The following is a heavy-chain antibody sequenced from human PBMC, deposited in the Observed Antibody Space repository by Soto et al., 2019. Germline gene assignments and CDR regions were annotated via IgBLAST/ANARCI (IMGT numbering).Heavy chain of an antibody. D-gene: IGHD3-22*01. J-gene: IGHJ4*02. CDR2: INSDGSST. Sequence: GGSLRLSCASSGFTFSSYWMHWVRQAPGKGLVWVSRINSDGSSTSYADSVKGRFTISRDNAKNTLYLQMNSLRAEDTAVYYCAIRASYYDSSGYFDYWGQGTLVTVS. V-gene: IGHV3-74*01. CDR1: GFTFSSYW. CDR3: AIRASYYDSSGYFDY.